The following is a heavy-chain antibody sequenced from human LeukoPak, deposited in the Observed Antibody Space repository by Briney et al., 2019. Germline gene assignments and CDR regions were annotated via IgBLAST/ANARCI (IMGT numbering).Heavy chain of an antibody. V-gene: IGHV4-34*01. Sequence: PSETLSLTCAVYGGSFSGSYWSWIRQPPGKGLEWIGEINHSGGTNYNPSLKSRVTISVDRSKNQFSLKLTSVTAADTAVYYCARGTLYAAMEPFHYWGQGTLVTDSS. J-gene: IGHJ4*02. CDR1: GGSFSGSY. CDR2: INHSGGT. D-gene: IGHD5-18*01. CDR3: ARGTLYAAMEPFHY.